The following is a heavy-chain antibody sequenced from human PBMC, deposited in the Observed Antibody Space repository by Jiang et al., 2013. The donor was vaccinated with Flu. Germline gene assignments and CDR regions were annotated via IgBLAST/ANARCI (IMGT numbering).Heavy chain of an antibody. V-gene: IGHV1-3*01. CDR1: GYTFTSYA. Sequence: SGAEVKKPGASVKVSCKASGYTFTSYALHWVRQAPGQRLEWMGWIDAGSGYTKYSQKFHDRVTITRDISASTAYMELSSLRSEDTAVYYCARTTLHYYDSSGYYSYFDYWAREPSVTVTS. CDR3: ARTTLHYYDSSGYYSYFDY. J-gene: IGHJ4*02. D-gene: IGHD3-22*01. CDR2: IDAGSGYT.